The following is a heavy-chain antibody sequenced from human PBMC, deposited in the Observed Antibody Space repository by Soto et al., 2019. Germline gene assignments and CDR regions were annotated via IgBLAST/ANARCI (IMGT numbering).Heavy chain of an antibody. D-gene: IGHD6-13*01. CDR3: AKGVRSSSSYTQNDY. CDR2: ISGSGGST. J-gene: IGHJ4*02. CDR1: GFTFSSYA. V-gene: IGHV3-23*01. Sequence: EVQLLESGGGLVQPGGSLRLSCAASGFTFSSYAMTWVRQAPGKGLEWVSGISGSGGSTYYADSVKGRFTISRDNSKNTLYLQMNSLRAEDTTVYYCAKGVRSSSSYTQNDYWGQGTLVTVSS.